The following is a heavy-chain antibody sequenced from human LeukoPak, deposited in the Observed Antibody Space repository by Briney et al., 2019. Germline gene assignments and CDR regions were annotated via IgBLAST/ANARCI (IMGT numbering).Heavy chain of an antibody. CDR3: ARLPDTDTDDITIFGVVIIPKQADDAFDI. D-gene: IGHD3-3*01. CDR2: IYYSGST. J-gene: IGHJ3*02. Sequence: SETLSLTCTVSGGSISSSSYYWGWIRQPPGKGLEWIGSIYYSGSTYYNPSLKSRVTISVDTSKNQFSLKLSSVTAADTAVYYCARLPDTDTDDITIFGVVIIPKQADDAFDIWGQGTMVTVSS. V-gene: IGHV4-39*01. CDR1: GGSISSSSYY.